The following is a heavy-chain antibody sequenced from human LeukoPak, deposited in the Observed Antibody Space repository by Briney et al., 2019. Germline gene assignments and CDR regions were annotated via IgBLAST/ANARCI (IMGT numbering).Heavy chain of an antibody. Sequence: ASVRVSCKASQYTFTAYYIHWVRQAPGHGLEWMGWINPNSGGTNYAQKFQGRVTMTRDTSISTAYLELSRLRSDDTAVFYCARAAPVAHFDYWGQGTLVTVPS. J-gene: IGHJ4*02. CDR2: INPNSGGT. CDR1: QYTFTAYY. V-gene: IGHV1-2*02. D-gene: IGHD2-2*01. CDR3: ARAAPVAHFDY.